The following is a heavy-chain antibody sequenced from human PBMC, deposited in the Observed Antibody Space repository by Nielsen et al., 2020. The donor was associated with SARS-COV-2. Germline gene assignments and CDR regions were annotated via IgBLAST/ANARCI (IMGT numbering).Heavy chain of an antibody. CDR2: ISSSSSTI. Sequence: GESLKISCAASGFTFSSYSMNWVRQAPGKGLEWVSYISSSSSTIYYADSVKGRFTISRDNAKNSLYLQMNSLRAEDTAVYYCARDWGRGAFDIWGQGTMVTVSS. CDR1: GFTFSSYS. CDR3: ARDWGRGAFDI. J-gene: IGHJ3*02. V-gene: IGHV3-48*04. D-gene: IGHD3-16*01.